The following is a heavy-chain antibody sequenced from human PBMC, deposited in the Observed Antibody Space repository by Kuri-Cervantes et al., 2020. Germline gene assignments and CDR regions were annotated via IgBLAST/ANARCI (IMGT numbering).Heavy chain of an antibody. CDR2: IYPGDSDT. V-gene: IGHV5-51*01. Sequence: GESLKISCKGSGYSFTSYWIGWVRQMPGKGLEWMGIIYPGDSDTRYSPSFQGQVTISADKSISTAYLQWSSLKASDTAMYYCARGRITMIVVATTDAFDIWGQGTMVTVSS. J-gene: IGHJ3*02. D-gene: IGHD3-22*01. CDR3: ARGRITMIVVATTDAFDI. CDR1: GYSFTSYW.